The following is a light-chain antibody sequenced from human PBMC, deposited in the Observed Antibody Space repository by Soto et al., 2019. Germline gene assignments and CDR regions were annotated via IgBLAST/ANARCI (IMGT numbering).Light chain of an antibody. CDR2: GAA. CDR1: QDIHIG. J-gene: IGKJ2*01. Sequence: EVVLTQSPATLSVSPRDEAILSCRAIQDIHIGLAWYQQNPVQPHRLLISGAAARDAGVPGRFSGSGSGTVFSLTISSLQSEDFAVYYCQQYSEWPPLYTFGEGTK. CDR3: QQYSEWPPLYT. V-gene: IGKV3-15*01.